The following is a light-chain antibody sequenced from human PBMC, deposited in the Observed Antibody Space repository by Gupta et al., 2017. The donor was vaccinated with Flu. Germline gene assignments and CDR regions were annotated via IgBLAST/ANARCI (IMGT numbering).Light chain of an antibody. CDR3: CSFTSSNTM. J-gene: IGLJ3*02. Sequence: QSALTQPASVSGSPGQAITISCTGTNSDIGRYDYISWYQQRPGKASKLTIYDVTYRPSGVSDRFSGSKSGNTASLTISGLQAEDEAVYYCCSFTSSNTMFGGGTKLTVL. V-gene: IGLV2-14*03. CDR2: DVT. CDR1: NSDIGRYDY.